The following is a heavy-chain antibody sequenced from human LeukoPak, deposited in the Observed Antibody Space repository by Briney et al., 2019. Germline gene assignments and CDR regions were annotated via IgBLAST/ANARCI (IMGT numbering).Heavy chain of an antibody. V-gene: IGHV3-21*01. D-gene: IGHD4-17*01. CDR1: GFTFSSYS. CDR3: ARDYDYGGYVPNPGY. CDR2: ISSSSSYI. J-gene: IGHJ4*02. Sequence: PGGSLRLSCAASGFTFSSYSMNWVRQAPGKGLEWVSSISSSSSYIYYADSVKGRFTISRDNAKNSLYLQMNSLRAEDTAVYYCARDYDYGGYVPNPGYWGQGTLVTVSS.